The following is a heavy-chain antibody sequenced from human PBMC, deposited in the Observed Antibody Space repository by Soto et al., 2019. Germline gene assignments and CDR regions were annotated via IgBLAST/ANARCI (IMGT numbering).Heavy chain of an antibody. J-gene: IGHJ4*02. CDR1: GGSFSAYY. Sequence: QVQLQQWGAGLLRPSETLSLTCTVYGGSFSAYYWSWIRQPPGRGLEWIGEINHSATTNYNASLKSRVPMSVDTSENQFSLKLTSVPAADTAVYYCARRKYGSGQHNYFDYWGQGTLVTVSS. CDR3: ARRKYGSGQHNYFDY. V-gene: IGHV4-34*01. D-gene: IGHD3-10*01. CDR2: INHSATT.